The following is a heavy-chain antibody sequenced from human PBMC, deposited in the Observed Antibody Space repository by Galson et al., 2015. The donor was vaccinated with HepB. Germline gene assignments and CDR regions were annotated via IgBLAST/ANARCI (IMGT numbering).Heavy chain of an antibody. CDR3: TTDVYYSTYWSWLDP. J-gene: IGHJ5*02. V-gene: IGHV3-15*01. CDR1: GFPFNNAW. Sequence: SLRLSCAASGFPFNNAWMTWVRQAPGRGLEWVGRIKSKTDGETTDYAAPVKGRFTISRGDSKNSRYLQMTSLKTEDTAVYYCTTDVYYSTYWSWLDPWGQGTLVTVSS. CDR2: IKSKTDGETT. D-gene: IGHD2-8*02.